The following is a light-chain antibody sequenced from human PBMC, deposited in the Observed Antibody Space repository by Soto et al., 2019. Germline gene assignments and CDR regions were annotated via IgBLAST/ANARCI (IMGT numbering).Light chain of an antibody. CDR1: QSVSSN. J-gene: IGKJ1*01. V-gene: IGKV3D-15*01. Sequence: EIVMTQAPATLSVSPGETASLSCRASQSVSSNLAWYQQKPGQAPRLLIYGASTRATGIPARFSGSGSGTEFTLTISSLQSEDFAVYYCQQYNNWPRTFGQWTKVDI. CDR2: GAS. CDR3: QQYNNWPRT.